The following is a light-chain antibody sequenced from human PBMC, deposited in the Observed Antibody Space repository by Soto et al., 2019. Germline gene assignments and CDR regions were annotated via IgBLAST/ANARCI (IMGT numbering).Light chain of an antibody. CDR1: SGHKNYA. V-gene: IGLV4-69*01. Sequence: QPVLTQSPSASASLGGSVKLTCTLSSGHKNYAIAWHQQQPDKGPRFLMRVDSDGSHNKGDGIPDRFSGSSSGAERYLTISSLQYEDEGDYYCQTWGTDSHVEFSGGTKLTVL. CDR2: VDSDGSH. CDR3: QTWGTDSHVE. J-gene: IGLJ2*01.